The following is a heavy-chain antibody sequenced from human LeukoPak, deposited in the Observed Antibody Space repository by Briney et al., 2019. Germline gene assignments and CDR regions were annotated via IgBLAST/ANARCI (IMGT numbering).Heavy chain of an antibody. D-gene: IGHD2-2*01. V-gene: IGHV3-13*01. CDR2: IGTAGDT. J-gene: IGHJ4*02. CDR1: GFTFSSYD. Sequence: GGSLRLSCAASGFTFSSYDMHWVRQATGKGLEWVSAIGTAGDTYYPGSVKGRFTISRDNAKNTLYLQMNNLRAEDTAMYYCARDRYPAAREFDYWGQGTLVTVSS. CDR3: ARDRYPAAREFDY.